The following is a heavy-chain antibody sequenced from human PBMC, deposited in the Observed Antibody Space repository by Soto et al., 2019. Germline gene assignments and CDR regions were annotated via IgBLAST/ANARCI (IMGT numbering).Heavy chain of an antibody. Sequence: SETLSLTCAVYGGSFSGYYWGWIRQPPGKGLEWIGEINHSGSTNYNPSLKSRVTISVDTSKNQFSLKLSSVTAADTAVYYCARGRANPAFDIWGQGTMVTVSS. CDR1: GGSFSGYY. CDR2: INHSGST. J-gene: IGHJ3*02. D-gene: IGHD5-12*01. V-gene: IGHV4-34*01. CDR3: ARGRANPAFDI.